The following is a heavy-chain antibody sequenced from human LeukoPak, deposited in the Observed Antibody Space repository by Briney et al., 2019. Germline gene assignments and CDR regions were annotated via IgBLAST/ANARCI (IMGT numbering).Heavy chain of an antibody. J-gene: IGHJ6*04. CDR2: IYHSGST. CDR3: ARDYPNYDFWSGLL. D-gene: IGHD3-3*01. V-gene: IGHV4-4*02. Sequence: SGTLSLTCAVSGGSISSSNWWSWVRQPPGKGLEWIGEIYHSGSTNYNPSLKSRVTISVDKSKNQFSLKLSSVTAADTAVYYCARDYPNYDFWSGLLWGKGTTVTVSS. CDR1: GGSISSSNW.